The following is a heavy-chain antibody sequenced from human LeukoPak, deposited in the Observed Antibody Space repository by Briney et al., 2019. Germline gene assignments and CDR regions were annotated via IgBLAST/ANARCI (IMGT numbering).Heavy chain of an antibody. D-gene: IGHD6-13*01. CDR2: INHSGST. V-gene: IGHV4-34*01. J-gene: IGHJ5*02. CDR3: ARGDPFRAGWFDP. Sequence: SETLSPTCAVYGGSFSGYYWSWIRQPPGKGLEWIGEINHSGSTNYNPSLKSRVTISVDTSKNQFSLKLRSVTAADTAVYYCARGDPFRAGWFDPWGQGTLVTVSS. CDR1: GGSFSGYY.